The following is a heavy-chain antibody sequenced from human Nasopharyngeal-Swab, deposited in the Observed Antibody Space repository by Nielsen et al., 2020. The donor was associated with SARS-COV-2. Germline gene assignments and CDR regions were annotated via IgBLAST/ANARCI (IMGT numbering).Heavy chain of an antibody. J-gene: IGHJ4*02. D-gene: IGHD5-12*01. CDR1: GFTFSSFA. CDR3: AKARAYNGSYYFDY. V-gene: IGHV3-23*01. Sequence: GGSLRPSCAASGFTFSSFAMTWVRQPPGEGLEWVSSITASGLSTYYADSVKGRFTISRDNSKNTLYLQMNILRAADTAVYYCAKARAYNGSYYFDYWGQGTLVTVSS. CDR2: ITASGLST.